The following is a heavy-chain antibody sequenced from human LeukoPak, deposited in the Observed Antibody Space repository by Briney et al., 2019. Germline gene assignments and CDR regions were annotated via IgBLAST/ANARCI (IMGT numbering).Heavy chain of an antibody. CDR3: ARDRSSSWPGPYYYYGMDV. V-gene: IGHV1-18*04. D-gene: IGHD6-13*01. CDR1: GYTFTSYG. J-gene: IGHJ6*04. CDR2: ISAYNGNT. Sequence: ASVKVSCKASGYTFTSYGISWVRQAPGQGLERMGWISAYNGNTNYAQKLQGRATMTTDTSTSTAYMELRSLRSDDTAVYYCARDRSSSWPGPYYYYGMDVWGKGTTVTVSS.